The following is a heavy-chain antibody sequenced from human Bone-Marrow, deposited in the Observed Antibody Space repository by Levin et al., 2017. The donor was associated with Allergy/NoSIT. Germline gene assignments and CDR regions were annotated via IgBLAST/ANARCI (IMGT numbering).Heavy chain of an antibody. Sequence: SCIVSGDSIRSNNFFWGWIRQPPGKGLQWIGYVYYGGTTFFNPSLESRVSMSVDTSNNHFSLKLKSVTAADTAVYYCARGRDGYKSHFDYWGQGTLVSVSS. J-gene: IGHJ4*02. CDR2: VYYGGTT. CDR3: ARGRDGYKSHFDY. V-gene: IGHV4-39*07. D-gene: IGHD5-24*01. CDR1: GDSIRSNNF.